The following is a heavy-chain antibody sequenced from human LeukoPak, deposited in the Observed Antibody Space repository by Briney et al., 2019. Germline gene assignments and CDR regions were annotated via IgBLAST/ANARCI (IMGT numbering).Heavy chain of an antibody. V-gene: IGHV3-74*01. D-gene: IGHD3-22*01. CDR3: ARQTDSSGFFSDY. J-gene: IGHJ4*02. Sequence: GGSLRLSCAASGFTFSSSWMYWVRQAPGKGLVWVSRINSDESITTYADSVKGRFTISRDNAKNTLYLQMTSLRAEDTAIYYCARQTDSSGFFSDYWGQGTLVTVSS. CDR1: GFTFSSSW. CDR2: INSDESIT.